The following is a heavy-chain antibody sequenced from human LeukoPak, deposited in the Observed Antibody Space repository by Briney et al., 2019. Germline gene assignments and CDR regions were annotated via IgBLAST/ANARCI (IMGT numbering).Heavy chain of an antibody. Sequence: SETLSLTCSVSGGSMSNYHWTWMRQPPGKGLEWVGYIYYSGSPNYNPSLKSRVTISVDTSKNQFSLKLSSVTAADTAVYYCARLRDYGSGTYYNDYWGQGTLVTVSS. D-gene: IGHD3-10*01. CDR1: GGSMSNYH. CDR3: ARLRDYGSGTYYNDY. J-gene: IGHJ4*02. CDR2: IYYSGSP. V-gene: IGHV4-59*08.